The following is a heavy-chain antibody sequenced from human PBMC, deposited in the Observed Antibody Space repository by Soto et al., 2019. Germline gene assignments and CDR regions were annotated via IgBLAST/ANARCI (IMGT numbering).Heavy chain of an antibody. CDR1: GYSFTSYW. CDR2: IDPSDSYT. J-gene: IGHJ4*02. CDR3: ERHGRSSPDFDY. Sequence: PGESLKISCKGSGYSFTSYWITWVRQMPGKGLEWMGRIDPSDSYTNYSPSFQGHVTISVDRSLTTAYLQLSSLKASDTAMYYCERHGRSSPDFDYWGRGTLVTVSS. D-gene: IGHD6-6*01. V-gene: IGHV5-10-1*01.